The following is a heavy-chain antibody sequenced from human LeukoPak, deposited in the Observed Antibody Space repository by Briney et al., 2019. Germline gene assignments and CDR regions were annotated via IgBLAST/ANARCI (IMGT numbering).Heavy chain of an antibody. CDR1: GFTFSSYG. CDR3: AKDTYYYDSSGLRGTNWFDP. Sequence: GGSLRVSCAASGFTFSSYGMHWVRQAPGNGLEWVAVISYDGSNKYYADSVKGRFTISRDNSKNTLYLQMNSLRAEDTAVYYCAKDTYYYDSSGLRGTNWFDPWGQGTLVTVSS. CDR2: ISYDGSNK. J-gene: IGHJ5*02. V-gene: IGHV3-30*18. D-gene: IGHD3-22*01.